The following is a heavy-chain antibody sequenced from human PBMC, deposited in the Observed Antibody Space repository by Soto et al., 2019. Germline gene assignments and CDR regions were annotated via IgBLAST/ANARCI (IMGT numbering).Heavy chain of an antibody. D-gene: IGHD3-3*01. CDR2: INHSGGT. CDR3: ARCPSNYDVCSGYRPVDYDDVAV. V-gene: IGHV4-34*01. CDR1: GGSFSGYY. J-gene: IGHJ6*03. Sequence: QVQLRQWGAGLLKPSETLSLTCAVYGGSFSGYYWIWIRQPPGKGPEWIGEINHSGGTNYAPSLKSRVTISVHTAKNPFSLMLTVVTAAATAVDYCARCPSNYDVCSGYRPVDYDDVAVWCKGSTVTVSS.